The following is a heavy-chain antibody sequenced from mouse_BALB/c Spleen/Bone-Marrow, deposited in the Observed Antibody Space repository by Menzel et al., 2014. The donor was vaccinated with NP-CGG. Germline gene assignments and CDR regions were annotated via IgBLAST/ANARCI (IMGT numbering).Heavy chain of an antibody. D-gene: IGHD2-4*01. CDR2: ISSSGSYT. Sequence: EVQLQESGGGLAKPGGSLQLSCAASGFTFSTYAMSWVRQTPEKRLEWVATISSSGSYTYYPDSVKGRFTISRDNAKNTLYLQMSSLRSEDTAMFYCSRPRMITTYFDVWGAGTTVTVSS. CDR3: SRPRMITTYFDV. J-gene: IGHJ1*01. CDR1: GFTFSTYA. V-gene: IGHV5-9-3*01.